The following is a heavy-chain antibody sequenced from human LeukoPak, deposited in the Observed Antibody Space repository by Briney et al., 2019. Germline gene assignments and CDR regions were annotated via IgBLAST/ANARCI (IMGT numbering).Heavy chain of an antibody. V-gene: IGHV1-69*01. CDR1: GGTFSSYA. J-gene: IGHJ6*02. CDR2: IIPIFGTA. Sequence: SVKVSCKASGGTFSSYAISWVRQAPGQGLEWMGGIIPIFGTANYAQKFQGRVTITADESTSTAYMELSSLRSEDTAVYYYARDAERWLQGGYYYYGMDVWGQGTTVTVSS. D-gene: IGHD5-24*01. CDR3: ARDAERWLQGGYYYYGMDV.